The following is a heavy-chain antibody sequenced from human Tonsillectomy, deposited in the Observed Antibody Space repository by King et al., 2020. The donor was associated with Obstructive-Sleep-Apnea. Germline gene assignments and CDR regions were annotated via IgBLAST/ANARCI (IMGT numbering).Heavy chain of an antibody. CDR1: GFTFSSYC. V-gene: IGHV3-30*02. D-gene: IGHD6-19*01. CDR3: AKDRSGWYQDY. Sequence: VQLVESGGGVVQPGGSLRLSCAASGFTFSSYCMHWVRQAPGKGLEWVAFIRSDGSNKYYADSVKGRFTISRDNYKNPLYLQMNSLRAEDTAVYYCAKDRSGWYQDYWGQGTLVTVSS. J-gene: IGHJ4*02. CDR2: IRSDGSNK.